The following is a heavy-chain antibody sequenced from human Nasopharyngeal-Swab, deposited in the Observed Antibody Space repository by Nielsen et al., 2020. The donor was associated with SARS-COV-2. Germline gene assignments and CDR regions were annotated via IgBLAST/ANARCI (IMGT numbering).Heavy chain of an antibody. CDR2: ISGSGGST. D-gene: IGHD3-10*01. CDR1: GFTFSSYA. V-gene: IGHV3-23*01. CDR3: ARDVYGSGNQAPDYYYYYMDV. J-gene: IGHJ6*03. Sequence: GGSLRLSCAASGFTFSSYAMSWVRQAPGKGLEWVSAISGSGGSTYYADSVKGRFTISRDNSKNTLYLQMNSLRAEDTAVYYCARDVYGSGNQAPDYYYYYMDVWGKGTTVTVSS.